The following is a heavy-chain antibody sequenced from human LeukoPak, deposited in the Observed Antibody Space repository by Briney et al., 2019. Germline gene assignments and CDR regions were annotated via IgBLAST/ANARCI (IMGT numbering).Heavy chain of an antibody. CDR3: ARAVVYYDSSGYYYYYGMDV. V-gene: IGHV4-61*01. D-gene: IGHD3-22*01. Sequence: SETLSLTCTVSGGSVSSGSYYWSWIRQPPGKGLEWIGYIYYSGSTNYNPSLKSRVTISVDPSKNQFSLKLSSVTAADTAVYYCARAVVYYDSSGYYYYYGMDVWGQGTTVTVSS. CDR2: IYYSGST. CDR1: GGSVSSGSYY. J-gene: IGHJ6*02.